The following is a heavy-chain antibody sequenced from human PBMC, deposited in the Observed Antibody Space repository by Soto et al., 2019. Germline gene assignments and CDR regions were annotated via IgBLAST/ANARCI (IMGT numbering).Heavy chain of an antibody. V-gene: IGHV3-23*01. Sequence: PGGSLRLSCAASVFTFSTYPMSWVRQAPGKGLEWVSGISGSGISTYYTDSVKGRFTISRDNSKNTVFLQMNSLRDEDTAVYYCVKPPVITASYYYYDMDVWGQGTTVTVSS. CDR2: ISGSGIST. J-gene: IGHJ6*02. CDR3: VKPPVITASYYYYDMDV. D-gene: IGHD4-4*01. CDR1: VFTFSTYP.